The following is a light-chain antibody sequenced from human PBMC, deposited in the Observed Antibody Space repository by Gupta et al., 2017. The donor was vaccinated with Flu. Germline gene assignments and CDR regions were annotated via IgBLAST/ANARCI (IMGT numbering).Light chain of an antibody. CDR3: QHESSESTMYT. CDR2: GAS. V-gene: IGKV3-20*01. CDR1: QSVTRSY. Sequence: DIVLTQSPDTLSLSPGDRATLSCRARQSVTRSYLAWYKQKPGQAPRLLIYGASSRAKGISDRFSGSGAGTDLNLNIIRREPEDFEVYYCQHESSESTMYTFGQGTKLEIK. J-gene: IGKJ2*01.